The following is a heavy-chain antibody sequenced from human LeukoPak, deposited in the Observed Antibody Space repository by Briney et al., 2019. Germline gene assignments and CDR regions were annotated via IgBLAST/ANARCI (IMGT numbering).Heavy chain of an antibody. V-gene: IGHV4-39*01. D-gene: IGHD3-3*01. CDR2: ISHSGST. J-gene: IGHJ2*01. CDR3: ARHGRFLKYLDL. Sequence: PSETLSLTCTVSGGSISSSSYYWGWIRQPPGKGLEWIGEISHSGSTNYSPSLKSRVTISVDTSKNQFSLKLSSVTAADTAVYYCARHGRFLKYLDLWGRGTLVTVSS. CDR1: GGSISSSSYY.